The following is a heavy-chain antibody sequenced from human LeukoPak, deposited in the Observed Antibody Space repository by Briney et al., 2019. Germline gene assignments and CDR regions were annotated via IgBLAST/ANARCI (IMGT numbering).Heavy chain of an antibody. CDR3: ARVLKGSFDY. CDR1: GFTFGSYS. J-gene: IGHJ4*02. D-gene: IGHD2-8*02. V-gene: IGHV3-21*01. Sequence: GGSLRLSCAASGFTFGSYSMNWVRQAPGKGLEWVSSISSSSSYIYYADSVKGRFTISRDNAKNTLYLQMNSLRAEDTAVYYCARVLKGSFDYWGQGTLVTVSS. CDR2: ISSSSSYI.